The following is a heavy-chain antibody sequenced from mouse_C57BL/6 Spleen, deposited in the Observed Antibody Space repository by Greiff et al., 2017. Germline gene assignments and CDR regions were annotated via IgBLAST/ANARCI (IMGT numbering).Heavy chain of an antibody. CDR3: ARPFYGRDYFDY. CDR1: GYTFTGYT. Sequence: VHLVESGAELARPGASVKMSCKASGYTFTGYTMHWVKQRPGQGLEWIGYINPSSGYTKYNQKFKDKATLTADKSSSTAYMQLSSLTSEDSAVYYCARPFYGRDYFDYWGQGTTLTVSS. CDR2: INPSSGYT. J-gene: IGHJ2*01. D-gene: IGHD1-1*01. V-gene: IGHV1-4*01.